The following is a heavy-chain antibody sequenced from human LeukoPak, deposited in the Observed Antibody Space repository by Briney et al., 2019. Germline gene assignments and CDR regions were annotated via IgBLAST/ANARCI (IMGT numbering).Heavy chain of an antibody. CDR3: ARDLFIGSSSWYESFDY. CDR2: INTNTGNP. CDR1: GYTFTSYA. J-gene: IGHJ4*02. V-gene: IGHV7-4-1*02. D-gene: IGHD6-13*01. Sequence: GASVKVSCKASGYTFTSYAINWVRRAPGQGLEWMGWINTNTGNPTYAQGFTGRFVFSLDTSVSTAYLHISSLKAEDAAVYYCARDLFIGSSSWYESFDYWGQGTLVTVSS.